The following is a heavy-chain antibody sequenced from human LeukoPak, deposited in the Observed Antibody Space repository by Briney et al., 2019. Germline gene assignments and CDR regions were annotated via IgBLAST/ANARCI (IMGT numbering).Heavy chain of an antibody. CDR2: ISGSGGSI. Sequence: GGSLRLSCVASGFTFNTYGMSWVRQAPGKGLEWVSSISGSGGSIYYADSVKGRFTISRDNSKNTLYLQMNSLRADDTALYYCAKVRSHYDSSGFYFFDYWGQGTQVTVSS. J-gene: IGHJ4*02. CDR3: AKVRSHYDSSGFYFFDY. CDR1: GFTFNTYG. D-gene: IGHD3-22*01. V-gene: IGHV3-23*01.